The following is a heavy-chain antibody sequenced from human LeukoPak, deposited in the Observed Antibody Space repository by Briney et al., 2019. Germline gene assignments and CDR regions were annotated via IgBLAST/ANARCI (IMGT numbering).Heavy chain of an antibody. CDR3: ARLTGVVKAFDY. D-gene: IGHD5-18*01. Sequence: GGSLRLSCAASGFTFSTYSMTWVRQAPGKGLEWVSSISSGSSDISYADSVKGRFTISRDNAKYSLYLQVNSLRAEDTAVYYCARLTGVVKAFDYWGQGTLVTVSS. CDR2: ISSGSSDI. CDR1: GFTFSTYS. V-gene: IGHV3-21*01. J-gene: IGHJ4*02.